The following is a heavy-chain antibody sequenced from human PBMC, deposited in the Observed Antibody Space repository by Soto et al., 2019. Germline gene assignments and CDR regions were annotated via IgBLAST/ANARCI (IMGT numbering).Heavy chain of an antibody. J-gene: IGHJ6*02. D-gene: IGHD2-2*02. CDR1: GYSFTSYW. CDR2: IDPSDSYT. CDR3: ARHPNIVVVPAAIRSRPYYYYGMDV. V-gene: IGHV5-10-1*01. Sequence: GESLNISCKGSGYSFTSYWISWVRQMPGKGLEWMGRIDPSDSYTHYSPPFQGHVTISADKSISTAYLQWSSLKASDTAMYYCARHPNIVVVPAAIRSRPYYYYGMDVWGQGTTVTVSS.